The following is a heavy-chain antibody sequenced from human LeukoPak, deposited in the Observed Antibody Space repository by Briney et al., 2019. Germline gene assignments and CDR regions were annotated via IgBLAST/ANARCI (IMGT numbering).Heavy chain of an antibody. CDR1: GGSISSYY. D-gene: IGHD3-10*01. CDR2: IYYSGST. CDR3: ARGVGYGSGSHGY. V-gene: IGHV4-59*01. J-gene: IGHJ4*02. Sequence: SETLSLTCTVSGGSISSYYWSWIRQPPGKGLEWIGYIYYSGSTNYNPSLKSRLTISVDTSKNQFSLKLSSVTAADTAVYYCARGVGYGSGSHGYWGQGTLVTVSS.